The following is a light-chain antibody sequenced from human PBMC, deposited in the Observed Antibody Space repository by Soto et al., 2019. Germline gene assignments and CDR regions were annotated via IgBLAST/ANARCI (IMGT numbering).Light chain of an antibody. Sequence: GDRVTITCRASQSISSWLAWYQQKPGKAPKLLIYDASSLESGVPSRFSGSGSGTEFTLTISSLQSGDFAVYYCQQYNNWPPSITFGQGTRLEIK. V-gene: IGKV1-5*01. CDR2: DAS. J-gene: IGKJ5*01. CDR3: QQYNNWPPSIT. CDR1: QSISSW.